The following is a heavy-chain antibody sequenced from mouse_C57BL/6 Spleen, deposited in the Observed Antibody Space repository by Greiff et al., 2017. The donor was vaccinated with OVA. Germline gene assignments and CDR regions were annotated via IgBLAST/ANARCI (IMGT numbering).Heavy chain of an antibody. CDR2: IDPSDSYT. V-gene: IGHV1-69*01. Sequence: QVQLQQPGAELVMPGASVKLSCKASGYTFTSYWMNWVKQRPGQGLEWIGEIDPSDSYTNYNQKFKGKSTLPVDKSSSTAYMQLSSLTSEDSAVYYCASGNSSPYAMDYWGQGTSVTVSS. CDR3: ASGNSSPYAMDY. CDR1: GYTFTSYW. J-gene: IGHJ4*01. D-gene: IGHD2-1*01.